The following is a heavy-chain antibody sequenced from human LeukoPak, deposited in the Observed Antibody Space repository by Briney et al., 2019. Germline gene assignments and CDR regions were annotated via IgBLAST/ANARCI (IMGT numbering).Heavy chain of an antibody. J-gene: IGHJ5*02. V-gene: IGHV4-4*09. CDR1: GGSISSYY. Sequence: SETLSLTYTVSGGSISSYYWSWIRQPPGKGLEWIGYIYTSGSTNYNPSLKSRVTISVDTSKNQFSLKLSSMTAADTAVYYCAGYYYDSSLNWFDPWGQGTLVTVSS. CDR2: IYTSGST. D-gene: IGHD3-22*01. CDR3: AGYYYDSSLNWFDP.